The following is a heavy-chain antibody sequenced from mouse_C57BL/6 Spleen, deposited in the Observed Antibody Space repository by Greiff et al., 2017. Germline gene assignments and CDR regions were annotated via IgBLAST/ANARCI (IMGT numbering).Heavy chain of an antibody. CDR2: IDPSDSYT. J-gene: IGHJ4*01. Sequence: QVQLQQPGAELVKPGASVKLSCKASGYTFTSYWMQWVKQRPGQGLEWIGEIDPSDSYTNYNQQFKGKATLTVDTSSSTAYMQLSSLTSEDSAVYYCARGRYGSSYAMDYWGQGTSVTVSS. CDR1: GYTFTSYW. V-gene: IGHV1-50*01. D-gene: IGHD1-1*01. CDR3: ARGRYGSSYAMDY.